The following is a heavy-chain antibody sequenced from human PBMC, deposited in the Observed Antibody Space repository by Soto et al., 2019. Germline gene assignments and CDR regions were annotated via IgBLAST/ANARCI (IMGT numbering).Heavy chain of an antibody. Sequence: SETLSLTCTVSGGSISSYYWSWIRQPPGKGLEWIGEINHSGSTNYNPSLKSRVTISVDTSKNQFSLKLSSVTAADTAVYYCARGRVDCSGGSCYSNNYYYYMDVWGKGTTVTVSS. CDR3: ARGRVDCSGGSCYSNNYYYYMDV. J-gene: IGHJ6*03. D-gene: IGHD2-15*01. CDR2: INHSGST. V-gene: IGHV4-34*01. CDR1: GGSISSYY.